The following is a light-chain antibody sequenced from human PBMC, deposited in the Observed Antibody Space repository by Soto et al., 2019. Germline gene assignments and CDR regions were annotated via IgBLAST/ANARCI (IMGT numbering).Light chain of an antibody. J-gene: IGLJ1*01. V-gene: IGLV2-14*01. CDR1: SSDVGFYNY. Sequence: QSVLTQPASVSGSPGQSITISCTGTSSDVGFYNYVSWYQQHPGKAPQLVIHEVSDRPSGVSNRFSASKSGNTASLTISGLLAEDEADYYCSSYTTSSTLVFGTGTKVTVL. CDR2: EVS. CDR3: SSYTTSSTLV.